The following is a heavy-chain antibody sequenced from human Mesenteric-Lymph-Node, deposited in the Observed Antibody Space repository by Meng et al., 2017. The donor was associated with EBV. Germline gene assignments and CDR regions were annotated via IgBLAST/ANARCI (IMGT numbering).Heavy chain of an antibody. CDR1: GFTFNDYY. D-gene: IGHD1-1*01. CDR2: ISSSGSTT. J-gene: IGHJ4*02. V-gene: IGHV3-11*01. CDR3: AGTPPGYFDY. Sequence: QVDLVESWGGLVKPGGSLRLSCATSGFTFNDYYMSWIRQAPGKGLEWISYISSSGSTTYYADSVKGRFTISRDTAKISLYLQMNSLRDEDTAIYYCAGTPPGYFDYWGQGTLVTVSS.